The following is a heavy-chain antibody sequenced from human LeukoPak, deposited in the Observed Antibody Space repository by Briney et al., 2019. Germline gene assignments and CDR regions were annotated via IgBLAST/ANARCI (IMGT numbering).Heavy chain of an antibody. Sequence: PGGSLRLSCAASGFTYSSYGMNWVRQAPGKGLEWVAVISHDGTNKFYVDSLRGRFTISRDNSKNTLYLQMNSLRAEDTAVYYCAKDGYYGSGTYPDYWGQGTLVTVSS. J-gene: IGHJ4*02. D-gene: IGHD3-10*01. CDR3: AKDGYYGSGTYPDY. CDR2: ISHDGTNK. V-gene: IGHV3-30*18. CDR1: GFTYSSYG.